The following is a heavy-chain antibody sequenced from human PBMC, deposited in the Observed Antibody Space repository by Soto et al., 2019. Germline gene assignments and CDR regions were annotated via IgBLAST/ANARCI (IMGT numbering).Heavy chain of an antibody. CDR2: MNPNSGNT. CDR1: GYTFTSYD. D-gene: IGHD3-3*01. CDR3: ARGEGDTIFGVVITYNWFDP. J-gene: IGHJ5*02. Sequence: GASLKGYCKAAGYTFTSYDINWVRQATGQGLEWMGWMNPNSGNTGYAQKFQGRVTMTRNTSISTAYMELSSLRSEDTAVYYCARGEGDTIFGVVITYNWFDPWGQGTLVTVSS. V-gene: IGHV1-8*01.